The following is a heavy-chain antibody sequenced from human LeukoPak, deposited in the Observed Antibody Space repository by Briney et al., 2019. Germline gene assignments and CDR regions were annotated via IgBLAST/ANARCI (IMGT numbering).Heavy chain of an antibody. CDR2: ISYDGSNK. V-gene: IGHV3-30*18. D-gene: IGHD6-13*01. Sequence: GGSLRLSCAASGFTFSSYGMHWVRQAPGKGLEWVAVISYDGSNKYYADSVKGRFTISRDNSKNTLYLQMNSLRAEDTAVYYCAKSSSWYEYWGQGTLATVSS. CDR3: AKSSSWYEY. CDR1: GFTFSSYG. J-gene: IGHJ4*02.